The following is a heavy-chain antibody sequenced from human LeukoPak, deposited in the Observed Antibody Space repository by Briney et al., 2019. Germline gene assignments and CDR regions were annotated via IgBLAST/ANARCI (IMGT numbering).Heavy chain of an antibody. D-gene: IGHD2-15*01. CDR1: GGTFSDYA. J-gene: IGHJ4*02. Sequence: ASVKVSCKASGGTFSDYAISWVRQAPGQGLEWMGGIIPMFGPNYAQKFQDRVTITADESTNTAYMELSSLRSEDTALYYCARAPLIKPYCSGGSCYGAGGSFDYWGQGTLVTVSS. CDR3: ARAPLIKPYCSGGSCYGAGGSFDY. V-gene: IGHV1-69*13. CDR2: IIPMFGP.